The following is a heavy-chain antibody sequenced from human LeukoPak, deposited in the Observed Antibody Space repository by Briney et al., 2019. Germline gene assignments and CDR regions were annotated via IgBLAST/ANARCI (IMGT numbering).Heavy chain of an antibody. D-gene: IGHD3-22*01. J-gene: IGHJ4*02. CDR3: ARDSLKTYYYDSSGYPSFDY. Sequence: PGGSLRLSCAASGFTFSSYSMNWVRQAPGKGLEWVSVISGNGGSTHYADSVKGRFTISRDNSKNTLYLQMNSLRAEDTAVYYCARDSLKTYYYDSSGYPSFDYWGQGTLVTVSS. CDR2: ISGNGGST. V-gene: IGHV3-23*01. CDR1: GFTFSSYS.